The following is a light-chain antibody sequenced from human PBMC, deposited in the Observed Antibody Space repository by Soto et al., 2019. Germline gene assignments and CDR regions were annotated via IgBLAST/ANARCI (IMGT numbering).Light chain of an antibody. Sequence: QSVLTQSPSASASLGASVKLTCTLSSGHSSYAIAWHQQQPEKGPRYLMKLNSDGSHSKGDGIPDRFSGSSSGAERYLTISNLQSEDEADYYCQPWGTGEVFGGGTKLTVL. CDR2: LNSDGSH. V-gene: IGLV4-69*01. J-gene: IGLJ2*01. CDR3: QPWGTGEV. CDR1: SGHSSYA.